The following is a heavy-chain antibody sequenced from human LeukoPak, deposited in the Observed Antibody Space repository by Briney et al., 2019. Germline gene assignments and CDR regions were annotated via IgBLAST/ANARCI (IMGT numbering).Heavy chain of an antibody. J-gene: IGHJ4*02. CDR3: ARVDSGSYPD. V-gene: IGHV4-39*07. CDR1: GGSISSSSYY. CDR2: IYYSGST. Sequence: PSETLSLTCTVSGGSISSSSYYWGWIRQPPGKGLEWIGSIYYSGSTYYNPSLKSRVTISVDTSKNQFSLNLSPVTAADTAVYYCARVDSGSYPDWGQGTLVTVSS. D-gene: IGHD1-26*01.